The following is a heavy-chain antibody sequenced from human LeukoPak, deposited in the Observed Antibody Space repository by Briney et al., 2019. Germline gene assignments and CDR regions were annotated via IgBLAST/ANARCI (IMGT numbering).Heavy chain of an antibody. V-gene: IGHV1-46*01. CDR3: ARLQKRYYYYMDV. CDR2: INPSGGST. Sequence: GASVKVSFKASGYTFTSYYMHWVRQAPGQGLEWMGIINPSGGSTSYAQKFQGRVTMTRDMSTSTVYMELSSLRSEDTAVYYCARLQKRYYYYMDVWGKGTTVTVSS. D-gene: IGHD5-24*01. J-gene: IGHJ6*03. CDR1: GYTFTSYY.